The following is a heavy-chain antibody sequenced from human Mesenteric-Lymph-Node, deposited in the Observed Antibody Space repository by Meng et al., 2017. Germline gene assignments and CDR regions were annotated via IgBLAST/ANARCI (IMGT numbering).Heavy chain of an antibody. J-gene: IGHJ4*02. CDR2: IIHGGSP. CDR1: GGSLSGAY. Sequence: LTQGGSGRLKPSQSPALSCVVTGGSLSGAYWNWLRQPPGKGLEWIGEIIHGGSPSYNPSLKSRVTISIDTSKNQLSLMLSSVTAADTAVYYCARRPTGIDYWGQGTLVTVSS. V-gene: IGHV4-34*12. D-gene: IGHD2-8*02. CDR3: ARRPTGIDY.